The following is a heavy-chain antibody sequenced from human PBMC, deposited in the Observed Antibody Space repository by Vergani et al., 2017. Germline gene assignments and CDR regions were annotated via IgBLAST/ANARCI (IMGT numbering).Heavy chain of an antibody. V-gene: IGHV4-34*01. CDR2: INHSGST. CDR1: GGSFSGYY. D-gene: IGHD3-3*01. J-gene: IGHJ4*02. Sequence: QVQLQQWGAGLLKPSETLSLTCAVYGGSFSGYYWSWIRQPPGKGLEWIGEINHSGSTNYNPSLKSRVTISVDTSKNQFSLKLSSVTAADTAVYYCAKWGYDFWSGYYPFDYWGQGTLVTVSS. CDR3: AKWGYDFWSGYYPFDY.